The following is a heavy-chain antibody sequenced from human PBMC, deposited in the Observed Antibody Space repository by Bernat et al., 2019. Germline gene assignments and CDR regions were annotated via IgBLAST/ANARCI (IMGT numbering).Heavy chain of an antibody. D-gene: IGHD2-2*03. CDR2: ISGSGGST. CDR3: VKASLKRGYRN. CDR1: GFTFSSYA. J-gene: IGHJ3*01. Sequence: EVQLLESGGGLVQPGGSLRLSCAASGFTFSSYAMSWVRQAPGKGLEWVSAISGSGGSTYYEDSVKGRFTISRDNSKNTLYLQMNSLRAEDTAVYYCVKASLKRGYRNWGQGTMVTVSS. V-gene: IGHV3-23*01.